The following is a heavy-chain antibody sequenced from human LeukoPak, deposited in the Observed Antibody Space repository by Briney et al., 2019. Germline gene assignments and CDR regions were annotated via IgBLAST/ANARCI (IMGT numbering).Heavy chain of an antibody. J-gene: IGHJ4*02. CDR3: AIGGYYDSSGYFPFDY. D-gene: IGHD3-22*01. V-gene: IGHV3-30*02. Sequence: GPLRLSCAASGFTFSSYGMHWVRQGPGKGLEWVAFIRYDGSKKYYADSVKGRFTISRDNSKNTLYLQMNSLRREDTAVYYCAIGGYYDSSGYFPFDYWGQGTLVTVSS. CDR2: IRYDGSKK. CDR1: GFTFSSYG.